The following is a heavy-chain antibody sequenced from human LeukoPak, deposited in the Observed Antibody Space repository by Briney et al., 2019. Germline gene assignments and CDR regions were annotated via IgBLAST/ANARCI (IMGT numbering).Heavy chain of an antibody. D-gene: IGHD3-22*01. V-gene: IGHV3-53*01. CDR1: GFTVSSNY. CDR3: ARGYSSGYYYKG. Sequence: SGGSLRLSCAASGFTVSSNYMSWVRQAPGKGLEWVSVIFSGGSTYYADSVKGRFTISRDNSKNTLYLQMNSLRAEDTAVYYCARGYSSGYYYKGWGQGTLVTVSS. J-gene: IGHJ4*02. CDR2: IFSGGST.